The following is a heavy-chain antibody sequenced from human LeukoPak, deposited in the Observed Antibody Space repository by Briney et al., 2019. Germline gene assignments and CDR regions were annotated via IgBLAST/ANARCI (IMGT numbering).Heavy chain of an antibody. Sequence: SETLSLTCTVSGGSISSSSYYWGWIRQPPGKGLEWIGNIYYSGSTYYNPSLKSRVTIFVDTSKNQFSLKLSSVTAADTAVYYCARDGAQGTTDYWGQGTLVTVSS. J-gene: IGHJ4*02. D-gene: IGHD4-17*01. CDR1: GGSISSSSYY. V-gene: IGHV4-39*02. CDR2: IYYSGST. CDR3: ARDGAQGTTDY.